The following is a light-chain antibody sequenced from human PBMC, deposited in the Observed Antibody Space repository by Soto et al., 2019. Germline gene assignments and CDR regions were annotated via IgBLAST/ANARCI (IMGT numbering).Light chain of an antibody. J-gene: IGLJ3*02. CDR1: SSNIGAGYD. CDR3: QSFDISLSGRV. V-gene: IGLV1-40*01. CDR2: GNN. Sequence: QSVLTQPPSVSGAPGQRVTISCTGTSSNIGAGYDVHWYRQLPGTAPNLLIYGNNNRPSGVPGRFSGSKSGTSASLAISGLQAEDEADYYCQSFDISLSGRVFGGGTKGTVL.